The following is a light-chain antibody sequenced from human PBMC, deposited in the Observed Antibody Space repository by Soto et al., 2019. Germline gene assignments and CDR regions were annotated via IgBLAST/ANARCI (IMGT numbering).Light chain of an antibody. V-gene: IGKV3-20*01. CDR3: QQYGNSPPWT. CDR1: QSVSNNY. Sequence: EIALTQSRGTLSLSPGERATLSCRASQSVSNNYLAWYQEKPGQAPRLLIYGASSRATGIPDRFSGSGSGTDFTLTISRLEPEDFTVYYCQQYGNSPPWTFGQGTKV. J-gene: IGKJ1*01. CDR2: GAS.